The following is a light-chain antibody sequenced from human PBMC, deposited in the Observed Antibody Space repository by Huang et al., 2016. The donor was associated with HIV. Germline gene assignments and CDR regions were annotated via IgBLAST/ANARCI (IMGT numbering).Light chain of an antibody. CDR3: LQLNSYPGT. J-gene: IGKJ3*01. CDR2: AAS. CDR1: QDFSSY. V-gene: IGKV1-9*01. Sequence: IQLTQSPSSLSASVGDRATITCRASQDFSSYLAWYQQKPGKAPKLLIYAASTLESGVPSRFNGSGSGTEFTLTINNLQPEDFATYYCLQLNSYPGTFGPGTNVDV.